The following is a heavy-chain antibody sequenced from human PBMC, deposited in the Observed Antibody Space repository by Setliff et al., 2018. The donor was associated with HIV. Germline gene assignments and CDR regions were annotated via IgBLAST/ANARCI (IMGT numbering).Heavy chain of an antibody. CDR2: IILISGTT. Sequence: ASVKVSCKASGGTLSTYSIGWVRQAPGLGLEWMGRIILISGTTKYAQKFQGRVTITADKSPATAYMELSSLGSEDTAVYYCARGLNDYTNPSYMDVWGKGTTVTVS. J-gene: IGHJ6*03. CDR1: GGTLSTYS. CDR3: ARGLNDYTNPSYMDV. D-gene: IGHD4-4*01. V-gene: IGHV1-69*06.